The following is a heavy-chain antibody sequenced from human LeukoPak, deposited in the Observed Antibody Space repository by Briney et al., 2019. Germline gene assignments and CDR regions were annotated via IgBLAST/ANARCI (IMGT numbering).Heavy chain of an antibody. CDR2: INQGGCEK. CDR3: ARESSSWYGDTFFGGSLYFDY. J-gene: IGHJ4*02. CDR1: GFTFSSYR. V-gene: IGHV3-7*03. D-gene: IGHD6-13*01. Sequence: PGGSLRLSFAASGFTFSSYRISWVRPAPGKGLEWVANINQGGCEKYYVDSVKGRLTISRDNAKNSLYLQMNSLRAEDTAVYYCARESSSWYGDTFFGGSLYFDYWGQGTLVTVSS.